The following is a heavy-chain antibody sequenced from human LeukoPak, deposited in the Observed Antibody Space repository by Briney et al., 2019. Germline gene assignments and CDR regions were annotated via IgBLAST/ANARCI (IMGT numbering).Heavy chain of an antibody. V-gene: IGHV3-21*01. Sequence: GGSLRLSCAASGFXFSSYSINWVRQAPGKGLEWVSSISSSSTYIYYADSLKGRFTISRDNAKNSLYLQMNSLRAEDTAVYYCARDQSGSSNDYWGQGTLVTVSS. CDR3: ARDQSGSSNDY. J-gene: IGHJ4*02. D-gene: IGHD6-13*01. CDR2: ISSSSTYI. CDR1: GFXFSSYS.